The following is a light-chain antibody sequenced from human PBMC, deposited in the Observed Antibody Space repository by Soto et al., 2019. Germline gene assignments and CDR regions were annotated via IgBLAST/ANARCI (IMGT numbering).Light chain of an antibody. CDR1: SSNIGSNY. CDR3: AACDDSLSAHV. J-gene: IGLJ1*01. CDR2: RNN. V-gene: IGLV1-47*01. Sequence: QSVLTQPPSTSGTPGQRDTSSCSGSSSNIGSNYVYWYQQLPGTAPKLLIYRNNQRPSGVPDRFSGSKSGTSASLAISGHRSEDEADYYCAACDDSLSAHVFGTGTKLTVL.